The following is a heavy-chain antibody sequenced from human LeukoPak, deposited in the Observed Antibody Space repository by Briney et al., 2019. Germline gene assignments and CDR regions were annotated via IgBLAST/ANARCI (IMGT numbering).Heavy chain of an antibody. J-gene: IGHJ4*02. Sequence: ASVKVSCKASGYTFTSYDINWVRQATGQGLEWMGWMNPNSGNTGYAQKFQGRVTITRNTSISTAYMELSSLRSEDTAVYYCARGIRYYYDSSGYYYFDYWGQGTLVTVSS. V-gene: IGHV1-8*03. CDR2: MNPNSGNT. D-gene: IGHD3-22*01. CDR3: ARGIRYYYDSSGYYYFDY. CDR1: GYTFTSYD.